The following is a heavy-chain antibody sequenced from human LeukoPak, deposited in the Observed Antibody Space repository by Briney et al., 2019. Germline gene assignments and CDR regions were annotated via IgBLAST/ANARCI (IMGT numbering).Heavy chain of an antibody. V-gene: IGHV4-61*02. CDR3: ASGSSSRLGPYLDY. D-gene: IGHD6-6*01. CDR2: IYTSGST. Sequence: PSETLSLTCTVSGGSISSGSYYWSWIRQPAGKGLEWIGRIYTSGSTNYNPSLKSRVTISVDTSKNQFSLKLSSVTAADTAVYYCASGSSSRLGPYLDYWGQGTLVTVSS. CDR1: GGSISSGSYY. J-gene: IGHJ4*02.